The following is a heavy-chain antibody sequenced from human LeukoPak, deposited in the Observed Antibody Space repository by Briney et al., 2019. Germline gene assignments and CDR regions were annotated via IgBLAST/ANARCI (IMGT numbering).Heavy chain of an antibody. CDR2: ISWNSGSI. CDR1: GFTFDDYA. V-gene: IGHV3-9*01. J-gene: IGHJ4*02. Sequence: GRSLRLSCAASGFTFDDYAMHWVRQAPGKGLEWVSGISWNSGSIGYADSVKGRFTISRDNAKNSLYLQMNSLRAEDTALYYCAKSAVHTNYDFWSGYYRPRLGFDYWGQGTLVTVSS. CDR3: AKSAVHTNYDFWSGYYRPRLGFDY. D-gene: IGHD3-3*01.